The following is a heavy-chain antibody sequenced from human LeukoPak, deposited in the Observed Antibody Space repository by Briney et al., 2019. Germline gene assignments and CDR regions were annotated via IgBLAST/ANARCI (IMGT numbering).Heavy chain of an antibody. J-gene: IGHJ4*02. CDR3: ARRAIEPFIAVAGVFDY. CDR1: GGSISSSSYY. D-gene: IGHD6-19*01. V-gene: IGHV4-39*01. CDR2: IYYSGST. Sequence: SETLSLTCTVSGGSISSSSYYWGWIRQPPGKGLEWIGSIYYSGSTYYTPSLKSRVTISVDTSKNQFSLTLSSVTAADTAVYYCARRAIEPFIAVAGVFDYWGQGTLVTVSS.